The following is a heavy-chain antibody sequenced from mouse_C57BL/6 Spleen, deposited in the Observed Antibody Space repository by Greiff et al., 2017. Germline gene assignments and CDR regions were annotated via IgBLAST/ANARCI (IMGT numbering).Heavy chain of an antibody. D-gene: IGHD4-1*01. V-gene: IGHV1-82*01. CDR3: ARHWDWYFDV. Sequence: VQLQQSGPELVKPGASVKISCKASGYAFSSSWMNWVKQRPGKGLEWIGRIYPGDGDTNYNGKFKGKATLTADKSSSTTYMQLSSLTSEDSAVXFCARHWDWYFDVWGTGTTVTVSS. CDR2: IYPGDGDT. CDR1: GYAFSSSW. J-gene: IGHJ1*03.